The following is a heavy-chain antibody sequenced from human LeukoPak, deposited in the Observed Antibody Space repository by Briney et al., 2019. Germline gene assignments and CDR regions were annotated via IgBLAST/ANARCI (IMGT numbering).Heavy chain of an antibody. V-gene: IGHV4-59*01. D-gene: IGHD3-3*01. CDR1: GYSITNYF. Sequence: PSETLSLTCTVSGYSITNYFYSCIRQHPREGLEWIGFIYYNGSTNYNPSLKSRVIISIDASRNQFSLKLTSVTAADTAVYYCAKEPSWSGWFDPWGQGILVTVSS. CDR3: AKEPSWSGWFDP. CDR2: IYYNGST. J-gene: IGHJ5*02.